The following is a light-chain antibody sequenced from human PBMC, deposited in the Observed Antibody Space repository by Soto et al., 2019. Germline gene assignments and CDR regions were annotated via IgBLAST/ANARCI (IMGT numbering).Light chain of an antibody. V-gene: IGLV2-23*01. J-gene: IGLJ1*01. CDR1: SSDVGSYNL. CDR2: EGS. CDR3: CSYAGSSTFYV. Sequence: SALTHPASVSGSAGQSITISGTGTSSDVGSYNLVSWYQQHPGKAPKLMIYEGSKRPSGVSNRFSGSKSGNTASLTISGLQAEDEADYYCCSYAGSSTFYVFGIGTKVTVL.